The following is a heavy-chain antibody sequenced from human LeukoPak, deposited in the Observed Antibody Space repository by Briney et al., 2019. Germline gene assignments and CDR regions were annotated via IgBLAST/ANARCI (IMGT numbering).Heavy chain of an antibody. CDR3: ASGPTYGSNWFDP. CDR2: ISWNSGSI. D-gene: IGHD4-17*01. V-gene: IGHV3-9*01. Sequence: GGSLRLSCAASGFTFDDYAMHWVRRAPGKGLEWVSGISWNSGSIGYADSVKGRFTISRDNSKNTLYLQMNSLRAEDTAVYYCASGPTYGSNWFDPWGQGTLVTVSS. CDR1: GFTFDDYA. J-gene: IGHJ5*02.